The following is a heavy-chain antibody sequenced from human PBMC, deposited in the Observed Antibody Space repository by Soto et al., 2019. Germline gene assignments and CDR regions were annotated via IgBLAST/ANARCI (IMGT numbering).Heavy chain of an antibody. CDR1: CDSMSAYS. CDR3: AREGNLGRWLQPLDF. Sequence: SETLSLTGTVSCDSMSAYSWSCVRQPPGKGLEWIGNIHYNGNTKYNPSLKSRVSMSVDTSKNQFSLRLISVTAADTAKYFCAREGNLGRWLQPLDFWGQGTLVTVSS. D-gene: IGHD5-12*01. J-gene: IGHJ4*02. CDR2: IHYNGNT. V-gene: IGHV4-59*01.